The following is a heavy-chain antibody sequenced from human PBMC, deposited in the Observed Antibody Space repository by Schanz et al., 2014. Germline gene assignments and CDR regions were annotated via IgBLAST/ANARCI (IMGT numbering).Heavy chain of an antibody. V-gene: IGHV1-69*04. D-gene: IGHD3-22*01. J-gene: IGHJ3*02. CDR2: IIPIRGME. CDR1: GGTFSSYA. CDR3: ARDIQYHYDTSGPVGAFDI. Sequence: QVQLVQSGAEVKKPGSSVKVSCKASGGTFSSYAFSWVRQAPGQGLEWMGKIIPIRGMENYAQKFQGRVTITANISASTAYMDLSSLRSDDTAVYYCARDIQYHYDTSGPVGAFDIWGQGTVVTVSS.